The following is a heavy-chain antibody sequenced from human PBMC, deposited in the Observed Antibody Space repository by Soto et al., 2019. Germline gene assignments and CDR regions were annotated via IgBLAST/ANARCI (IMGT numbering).Heavy chain of an antibody. CDR2: ISGSGDST. Sequence: GESMRLSCAASGFTSSTTGMSWVSPVPGKGLEWVSGISGSGDSTYYADSVKGRFTISRVNSKNTLYLHMNSLRAEDTAVYFCAKLTHYYDSSGSGYWGQGTLVTVSS. CDR3: AKLTHYYDSSGSGY. CDR1: GFTSSTTG. D-gene: IGHD3-22*01. V-gene: IGHV3-23*01. J-gene: IGHJ1*01.